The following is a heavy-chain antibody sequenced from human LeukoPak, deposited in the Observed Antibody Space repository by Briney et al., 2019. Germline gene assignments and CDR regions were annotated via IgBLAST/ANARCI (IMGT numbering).Heavy chain of an antibody. J-gene: IGHJ4*02. D-gene: IGHD3-22*01. CDR3: AKSIVVEADYFDY. CDR2: IKQDGSEK. CDR1: GFTFSSSW. Sequence: GGSLRLSCAASGFTFSSSWMSWVRQAPEKGLEWVANIKQDGSEKYYVDSVKGRFTISRDNAKNSLYLQMNSLRAEDTAVYYCAKSIVVEADYFDYWGQGTLVTVSS. V-gene: IGHV3-7*01.